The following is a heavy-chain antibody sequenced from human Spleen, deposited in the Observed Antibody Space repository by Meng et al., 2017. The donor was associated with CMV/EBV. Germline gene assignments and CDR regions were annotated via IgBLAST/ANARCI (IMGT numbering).Heavy chain of an antibody. CDR3: ARDPGLQGYFDY. D-gene: IGHD2-15*01. CDR1: GYTFTGYY. CDR2: INPNSGGT. Sequence: ASVKVSCKASGYTFTGYYMHWVRQAPGQGLEWMGWINPNSGGTNYAQKFQGRVTMTRDTSISTAYMELSRLRSDDTAVYYCARDPGLQGYFDYWGQGTLVTVSS. V-gene: IGHV1-2*02. J-gene: IGHJ4*02.